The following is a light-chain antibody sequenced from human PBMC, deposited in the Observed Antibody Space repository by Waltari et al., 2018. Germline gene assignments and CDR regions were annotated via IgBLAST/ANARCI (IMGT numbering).Light chain of an antibody. V-gene: IGKV2-24*01. J-gene: IGKJ2*01. Sequence: DIVMTQTPLSSPVALGQSASIPSRSAQSLEHSDGSTYLSWLQQRPGQPPRLLIYEISNRFSGVPDRFSGSGSGTDFTLKISRVEAEDVGVYYCLQATKFPRSFGQGTKLEI. CDR1: QSLEHSDGSTY. CDR2: EIS. CDR3: LQATKFPRS.